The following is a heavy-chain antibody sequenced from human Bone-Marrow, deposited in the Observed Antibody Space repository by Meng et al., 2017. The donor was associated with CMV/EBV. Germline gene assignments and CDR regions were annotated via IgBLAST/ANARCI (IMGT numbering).Heavy chain of an antibody. J-gene: IGHJ1*01. V-gene: IGHV1-46*01. CDR1: GYTFTRYF. Sequence: ASVKVSCKASGYTFTRYFLHWVRQAHGQGLEWMGIINPSGGSPTYAQEFQGRVTMTRDTSTSTIYMELGNLRSEDTAVYYCARDLGGSGNDHWGHGTLVTVSS. CDR2: INPSGGSP. CDR3: ARDLGGSGNDH. D-gene: IGHD5-12*01.